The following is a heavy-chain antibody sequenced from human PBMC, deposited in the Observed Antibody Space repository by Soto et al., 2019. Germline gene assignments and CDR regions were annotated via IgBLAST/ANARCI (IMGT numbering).Heavy chain of an antibody. CDR2: FDPEDGET. Sequence: ASVKVSCKVSGYTLTELSMHWVRQAPGKGLEWMGGFDPEDGETIYAQKFQGRVTMTEDTSTSTAYMELSSLRSDDTAVYYCARDLVVVVPAAMDYYYYMDVWGKGTTVTVSS. J-gene: IGHJ6*03. V-gene: IGHV1-24*01. CDR3: ARDLVVVVPAAMDYYYYMDV. D-gene: IGHD2-2*01. CDR1: GYTLTELS.